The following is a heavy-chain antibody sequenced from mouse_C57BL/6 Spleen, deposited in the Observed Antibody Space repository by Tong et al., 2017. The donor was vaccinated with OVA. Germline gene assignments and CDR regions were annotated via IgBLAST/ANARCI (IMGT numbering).Heavy chain of an antibody. CDR1: GYAFSSSW. D-gene: IGHD3-3*01. Sequence: VQLQESGPELVKPGASVKISCKASGYAFSSSWMNWVKQRPGHGLEWIGEILPGSGSTNYNEKFKGKATFTADTSSNTAYMQLSSLTTEDSAIYYCARRADEGRVFAYWGQGTLVTVSA. CDR3: ARRADEGRVFAY. V-gene: IGHV1-9*01. J-gene: IGHJ3*01. CDR2: ILPGSGST.